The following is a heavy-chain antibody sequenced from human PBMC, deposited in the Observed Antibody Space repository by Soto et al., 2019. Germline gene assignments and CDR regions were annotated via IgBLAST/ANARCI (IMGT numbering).Heavy chain of an antibody. D-gene: IGHD3-16*01. CDR2: IWYDGSNK. J-gene: IGHJ3*02. V-gene: IGHV3-33*01. CDR3: ARDWGKLLNDAFDI. CDR1: GFTFSSYG. Sequence: QVQLVESGGGVVQPGRSLRLSCAASGFTFSSYGMHWVRQAPGKGLEWVAVIWYDGSNKYYADSVKGRFTISRDNSKNPLYLQMNSLRAEDTAVYYWARDWGKLLNDAFDIWGQGTMVTVSS.